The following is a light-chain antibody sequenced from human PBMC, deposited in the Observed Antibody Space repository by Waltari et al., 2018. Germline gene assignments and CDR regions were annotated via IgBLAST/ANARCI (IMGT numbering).Light chain of an antibody. CDR1: SSDVGGYNY. V-gene: IGLV2-14*03. CDR2: DVR. CDR3: SSYISSSTLEL. Sequence: QSALTQPASVSGSPGQSLTTSCTGTSSDVGGYNYVTCYQQHPGKAPKLMIYDVRNRPSGVSNRFSGSKSGNTASLTSSGLQAEDEADYYCSSYISSSTLELFDGGTSLTVL. J-gene: IGLJ2*01.